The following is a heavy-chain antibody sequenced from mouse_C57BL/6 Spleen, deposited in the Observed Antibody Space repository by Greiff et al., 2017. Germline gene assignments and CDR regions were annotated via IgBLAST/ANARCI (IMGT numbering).Heavy chain of an antibody. CDR1: GYTFTSYW. D-gene: IGHD2-10*02. J-gene: IGHJ4*01. CDR3: ARYRMVTKGDAMDS. CDR2: IDPSDSYT. V-gene: IGHV1-69*01. Sequence: QVQLQQPGAELVMPGASVKLSCKASGYTFTSYWMHWVKQRPGQGLEWIGEIDPSDSYTNYNQKFKGKSTLTVDKSSSTAYMQLSSLTSEDSAVYYSARYRMVTKGDAMDSWGQGTSATVS.